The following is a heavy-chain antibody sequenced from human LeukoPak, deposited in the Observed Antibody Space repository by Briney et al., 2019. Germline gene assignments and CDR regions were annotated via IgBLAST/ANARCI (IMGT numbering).Heavy chain of an antibody. D-gene: IGHD6-13*01. V-gene: IGHV3-23*01. CDR2: ISGSGGST. CDR3: AKDLGGWSSSWYEDFDY. J-gene: IGHJ4*02. Sequence: GGSLRLSCAASGFTFSSYAMSWVRQAPGKRLEWVSAISGSGGSTYYADSVKGRFTISRDNSKNTLYLQMNSLRVEDTAVYYCAKDLGGWSSSWYEDFDYWGQGTLVTVSS. CDR1: GFTFSSYA.